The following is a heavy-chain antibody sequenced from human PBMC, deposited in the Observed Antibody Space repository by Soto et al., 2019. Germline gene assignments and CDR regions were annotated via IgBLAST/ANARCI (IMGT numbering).Heavy chain of an antibody. V-gene: IGHV4-31*03. CDR2: IYYSGST. Sequence: HVQLQESGPGLVKPSQTLSLTCTGSGGSISTGGYYCTCIRQHPGKGLEWIGYIYYSGSTYYNPSLNSRVTISVDTSKNQFSLKLSSVTAADTAVYYCARGLSVTLFDNWGQGTLVTVSS. CDR1: GGSISTGGYY. CDR3: ARGLSVTLFDN. J-gene: IGHJ4*02.